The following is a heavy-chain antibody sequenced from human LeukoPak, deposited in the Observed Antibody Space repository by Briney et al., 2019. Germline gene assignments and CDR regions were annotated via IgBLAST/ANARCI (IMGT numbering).Heavy chain of an antibody. V-gene: IGHV3-21*01. D-gene: IGHD1-26*01. CDR2: ITSSSTYI. J-gene: IGHJ4*02. CDR1: GFTFSSYS. CDR3: ATPVGARVDY. Sequence: GGSLRLSCAASGFTFSSYSMNWVRQAPGKGLEWVSSITSSSTYISYADSVKGRFTISRDNAKNSLYLQMNGLRAEDTAVYYCATPVGARVDYWGQGTLVTVSS.